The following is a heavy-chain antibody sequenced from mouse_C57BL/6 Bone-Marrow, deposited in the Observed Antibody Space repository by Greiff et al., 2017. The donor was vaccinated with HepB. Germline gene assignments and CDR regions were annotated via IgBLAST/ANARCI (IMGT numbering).Heavy chain of an antibody. CDR3: ARFYYDYDDY. CDR1: GYTFTSYG. V-gene: IGHV1-81*01. D-gene: IGHD2-4*01. CDR2: IYPRSGNT. Sequence: VQLQESGAELARPGASVKLSCKASGYTFTSYGISWVKQRTGQGLEWIGEIYPRSGNTYYNEKFKGKATLTADKSSSTAYMELRSLTSEDSAVYFCARFYYDYDDYWGQGTSVTVSS. J-gene: IGHJ4*01.